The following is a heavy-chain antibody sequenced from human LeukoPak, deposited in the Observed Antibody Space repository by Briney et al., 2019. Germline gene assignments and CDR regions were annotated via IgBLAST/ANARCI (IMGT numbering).Heavy chain of an antibody. CDR2: MNPNSGNT. J-gene: IGHJ6*02. V-gene: IGHV1-8*01. D-gene: IGHD3-10*01. CDR1: GYTFTSYD. CDR3: ARGVWRYYGSGSLPAYYYGMDV. Sequence: ASVKVSCKASGYTFTSYDINWVRQATGQGLEWMGWMNPNSGNTGYAQKFQGRVTMTRNTSISTAYMELSSLRSEDTAVYYCARGVWRYYGSGSLPAYYYGMDVWGQGTTVTVSS.